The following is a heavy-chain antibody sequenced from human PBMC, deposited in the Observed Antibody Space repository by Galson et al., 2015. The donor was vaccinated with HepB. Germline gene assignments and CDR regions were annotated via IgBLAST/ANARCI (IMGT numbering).Heavy chain of an antibody. D-gene: IGHD3-10*01. CDR2: IYYSGST. CDR1: GGSISSYY. J-gene: IGHJ4*02. Sequence: ETLSLTCTVSGGSISSYYWSWIRQPPGKGLEWIGYIYYSGSTNYNPSLKSRVTISVDTSKNQFSLKLSSVTAADTAVYYCARNTGGFGELLYDYWGQGTLVTVSS. CDR3: ARNTGGFGELLYDY. V-gene: IGHV4-59*01.